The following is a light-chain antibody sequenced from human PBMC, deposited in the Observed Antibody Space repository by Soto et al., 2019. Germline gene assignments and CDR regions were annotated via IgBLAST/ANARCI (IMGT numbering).Light chain of an antibody. V-gene: IGLV2-8*01. CDR2: EVN. J-gene: IGLJ1*01. Sequence: QSALTQPPSASGSPGQSVAISCTGTSSDVGGYNYVSWYQQHPGEAPKLMIYEVNKRPSGVPDRFSGSKSGNTVSLTVSGLQAEDEADYYCSSYAGSSNVFGTGTKVTVL. CDR1: SSDVGGYNY. CDR3: SSYAGSSNV.